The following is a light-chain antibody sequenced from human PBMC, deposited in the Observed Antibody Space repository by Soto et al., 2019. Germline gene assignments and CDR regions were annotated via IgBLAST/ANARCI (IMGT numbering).Light chain of an antibody. V-gene: IGLV2-8*01. J-gene: IGLJ3*02. CDR1: SSDVGANNY. CDR2: EVS. Sequence: QSALTQPPSASGSPGQSVAISCTGTSSDVGANNYVSWYQQHPGKAPKLMIYEVSKRPSGVPDRFSGSKSGNTASLTVSGLQAEDEADYYCASYGGRRMFGGGTKLTV. CDR3: ASYGGRRM.